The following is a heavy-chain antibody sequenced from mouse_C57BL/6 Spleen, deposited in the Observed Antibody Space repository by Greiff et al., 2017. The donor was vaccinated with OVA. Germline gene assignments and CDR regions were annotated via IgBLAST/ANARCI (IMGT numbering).Heavy chain of an antibody. D-gene: IGHD1-1*01. CDR1: GFTFSDYY. Sequence: EVHLVESEGGLVQPGSSMKLSCTASGFTFSDYYMAWVRQVPEKGLEWVANINYDGSSTYYLDSLKSRFIISRDNAKNILYLQMSSLKSEDTATYYCARDGGYYGTLDYWGQGTTLTVSS. J-gene: IGHJ2*01. V-gene: IGHV5-16*01. CDR3: ARDGGYYGTLDY. CDR2: INYDGSST.